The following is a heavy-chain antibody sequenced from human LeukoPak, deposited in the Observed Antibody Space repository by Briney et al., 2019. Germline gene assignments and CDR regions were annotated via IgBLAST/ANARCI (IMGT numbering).Heavy chain of an antibody. Sequence: GGSLRLSCAASGFTFSSYAMIWVRQAPGKGLEWVSAISGSGGSTYYADSVKGRFTISRDNSKNTLYLQMNSLRAEDTAVYYCAKAGYSSSWYSVFDYWGQGTLVTVSS. J-gene: IGHJ4*02. CDR1: GFTFSSYA. CDR3: AKAGYSSSWYSVFDY. D-gene: IGHD6-13*01. CDR2: ISGSGGST. V-gene: IGHV3-23*01.